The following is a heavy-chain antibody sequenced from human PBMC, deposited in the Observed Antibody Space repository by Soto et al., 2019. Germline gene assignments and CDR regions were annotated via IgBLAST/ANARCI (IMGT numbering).Heavy chain of an antibody. CDR2: ISGSGGST. Sequence: EVQLLESGGGLVQPGGSLRLSCAASGFTFSSYAMSWVRQAPGKGLEWVSAISGSGGSTYYADSVKGRFTISRDNSKNTLYVQMNCLRAEDTAVYYCAKDRSGGSCLDYWGQGTLVTVSS. V-gene: IGHV3-23*01. J-gene: IGHJ4*02. CDR1: GFTFSSYA. CDR3: AKDRSGGSCLDY. D-gene: IGHD2-15*01.